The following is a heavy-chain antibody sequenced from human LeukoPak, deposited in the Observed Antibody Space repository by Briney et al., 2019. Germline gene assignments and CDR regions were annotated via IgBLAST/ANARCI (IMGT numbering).Heavy chain of an antibody. CDR3: VRRQQLGDPH. J-gene: IGHJ4*02. Sequence: SETLSLTCTVSGDSMTNSNSYWAWNRRPPGKGLEWIGSIYYDGRTYYSPSLRSRVTVSADTSKSQFSLKLSSVTAADTAVYYCVRRQQLGDPHWGQGTLVTVST. V-gene: IGHV4-39*01. D-gene: IGHD4-17*01. CDR2: IYYDGRT. CDR1: GDSMTNSNSY.